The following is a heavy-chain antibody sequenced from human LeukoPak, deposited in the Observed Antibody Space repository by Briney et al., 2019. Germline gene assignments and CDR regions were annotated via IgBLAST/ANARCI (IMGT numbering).Heavy chain of an antibody. D-gene: IGHD3-10*01. J-gene: IGHJ4*02. CDR1: GGSLSGHY. CDR2: IDHSGST. Sequence: SETLSLTCTVSGGSLSGHYWGWIRQSPGKGLEYIGEIDHSGSTKNSPSLKSRVTISVDTSKNQFSLKLSSVTAADTAVYYCARSYNYYGSGSYYNADSYFDYWGQGTLVTVSS. CDR3: ARSYNYYGSGSYYNADSYFDY. V-gene: IGHV4-34*01.